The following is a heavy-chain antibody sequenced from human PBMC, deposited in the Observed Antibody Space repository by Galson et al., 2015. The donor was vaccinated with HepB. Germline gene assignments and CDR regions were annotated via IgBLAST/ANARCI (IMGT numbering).Heavy chain of an antibody. Sequence: SLRLSCAATGFTFNNVWMNWVRQAPGKGLEWVGRIKSKTDGGTTEYAAPVKGRFTNSREDSKNTLYLQMNSLKTDDTAVYYCTTDVYFSSYWSWFDPWGQGTLVTVSS. J-gene: IGHJ5*02. CDR1: GFTFNNVW. CDR2: IKSKTDGGTT. D-gene: IGHD2-2*01. CDR3: TTDVYFSSYWSWFDP. V-gene: IGHV3-15*01.